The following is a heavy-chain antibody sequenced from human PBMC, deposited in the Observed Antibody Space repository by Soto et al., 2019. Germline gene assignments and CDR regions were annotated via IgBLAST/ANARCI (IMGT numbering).Heavy chain of an antibody. J-gene: IGHJ4*02. Sequence: EVQLLESGGGLVQPGGSLRLSCAASGFTFSNYAMSWVHQAPGKGLEWVSGIRGSGSDTYYPDSVKGRFTISRDNSKNTLYLQMNSLRAEDTAVYFCAKAGYCGGDCYSLYFDYWGQGILVTVSS. CDR3: AKAGYCGGDCYSLYFDY. CDR1: GFTFSNYA. D-gene: IGHD2-21*01. CDR2: IRGSGSDT. V-gene: IGHV3-23*01.